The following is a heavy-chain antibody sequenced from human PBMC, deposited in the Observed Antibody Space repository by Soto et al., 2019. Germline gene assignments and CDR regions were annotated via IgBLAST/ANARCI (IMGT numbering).Heavy chain of an antibody. Sequence: SETLSLTCTVSGGSISSYYWSWIRQPPGKGLEWIGYIYYSGSTNYNPSLKSRVTISVDTSKNQFSLKLSSVTAADTAVYYCARDYGDYGFGYYYYGMDVWGQGTTVTVSS. CDR3: ARDYGDYGFGYYYYGMDV. J-gene: IGHJ6*01. CDR2: IYYSGST. CDR1: GGSISSYY. V-gene: IGHV4-59*01. D-gene: IGHD4-17*01.